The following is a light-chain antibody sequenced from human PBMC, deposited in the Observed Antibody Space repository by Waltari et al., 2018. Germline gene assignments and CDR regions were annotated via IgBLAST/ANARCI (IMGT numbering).Light chain of an antibody. J-gene: IGLJ2*01. V-gene: IGLV2-14*03. CDR3: SSYTSSSTFV. CDR1: SSDIGDYNS. Sequence: QSALTQPASVSGSPGQSITIHCTGTSSDIGDYNSVSWYQQHPGKAPKLLIYDVSKRPSGISNRFSGSKSGNTASLTISGLQAEDEADYYCSSYTSSSTFVFGGGTKLTVV. CDR2: DVS.